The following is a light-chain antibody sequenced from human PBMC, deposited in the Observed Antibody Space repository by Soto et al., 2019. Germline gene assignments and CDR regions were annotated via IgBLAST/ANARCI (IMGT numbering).Light chain of an antibody. Sequence: QSVLTQPASVSVSPGESFAISCTGTSSDVGGYNRVSCYQQHPDKAPKLIIYEVTNRPSGISNRFSGSKSGNTASLAISGLQAEDEADYYCYSYSSGSAHVGGTGTKVTVL. CDR1: SSDVGGYNR. CDR3: YSYSSGSAHV. J-gene: IGLJ1*01. CDR2: EVT. V-gene: IGLV2-14*01.